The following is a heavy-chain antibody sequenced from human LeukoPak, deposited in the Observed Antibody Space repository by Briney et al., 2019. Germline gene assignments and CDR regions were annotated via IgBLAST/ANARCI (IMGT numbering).Heavy chain of an antibody. Sequence: GGSLRLSCAASGFTFTSYGLSWVRQSPGKGLDWVSAIGGSGQNTHYADSVKGRFIISKDNSKKTLDLQMNSLRVEDTAVYYCARVFRPSLTVFIIRGAFDIWGQGTMVTASS. CDR3: ARVFRPSLTVFIIRGAFDI. CDR1: GFTFTSYG. CDR2: IGGSGQNT. V-gene: IGHV3-23*01. J-gene: IGHJ3*02. D-gene: IGHD3-3*01.